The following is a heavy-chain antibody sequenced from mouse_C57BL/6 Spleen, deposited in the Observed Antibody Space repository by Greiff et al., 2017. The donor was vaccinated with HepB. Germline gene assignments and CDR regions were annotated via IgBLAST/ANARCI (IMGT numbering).Heavy chain of an antibody. V-gene: IGHV5-17*01. J-gene: IGHJ3*01. CDR3: ARRKGYDYGFAY. CDR1: GFTFSDYG. CDR2: ISSGSSTI. Sequence: EVHLVESGGGLVKPGGSLKLSCAASGFTFSDYGMHWVRQAPEKGLEWVAYISSGSSTIYYADTVKGRFTISRDNAKNTLFLQMTSLRSEDTAMYYCARRKGYDYGFAYWGQGTLVTVSA. D-gene: IGHD2-4*01.